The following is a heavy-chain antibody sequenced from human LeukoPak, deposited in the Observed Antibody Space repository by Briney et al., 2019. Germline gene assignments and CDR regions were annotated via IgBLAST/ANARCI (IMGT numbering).Heavy chain of an antibody. Sequence: SETLSLTCTVSGDSISSSSFLWGWIRQPPGRGLEWIGSIYQSGTTYYTPSLKSRVTMSVDTSKNQFSLKLSSVTAADTAVYYCARHGDGYYDILSGSFDYWGQGTLVTVSS. CDR2: IYQSGTT. V-gene: IGHV4-39*01. CDR1: GDSISSSSFL. CDR3: ARHGDGYYDILSGSFDY. D-gene: IGHD3-9*01. J-gene: IGHJ4*02.